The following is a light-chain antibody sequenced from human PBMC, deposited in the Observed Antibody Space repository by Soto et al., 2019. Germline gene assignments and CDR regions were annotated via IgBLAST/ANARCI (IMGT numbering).Light chain of an antibody. CDR2: GAS. CDR1: QSVSSSY. J-gene: IGKJ3*01. Sequence: EIVMTQSPGTLSLSPGDRATLSCRASQSVSSSYLAWYQQKPGQAPRLLIYGASSRATRIPDRFSGSGAGTDFTLIISRLEPDDFAVYYCQQYGSALFTFGPGTKVDIK. CDR3: QQYGSALFT. V-gene: IGKV3-20*01.